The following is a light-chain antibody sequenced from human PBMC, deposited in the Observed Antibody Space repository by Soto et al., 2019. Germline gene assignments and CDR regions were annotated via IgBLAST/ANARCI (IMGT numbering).Light chain of an antibody. J-gene: IGKJ1*01. Sequence: DIPMTQFPSSLSASVGDRVTITCRASQTITAYLNWFQQKPGKAPELLIYAASSLQSGVPPRFSGSVSGAEFTLTINSLQPEDTATYYCQQTYNVPQTYGQGTKVEIK. V-gene: IGKV1-39*01. CDR1: QTITAY. CDR3: QQTYNVPQT. CDR2: AAS.